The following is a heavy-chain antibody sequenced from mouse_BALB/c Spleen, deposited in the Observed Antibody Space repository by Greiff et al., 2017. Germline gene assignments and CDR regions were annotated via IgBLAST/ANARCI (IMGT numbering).Heavy chain of an antibody. D-gene: IGHD3-3*01. V-gene: IGHV10-1*02. CDR2: IRSKSNNYAT. J-gene: IGHJ1*01. CDR1: GFTFNTYA. CDR3: VRQGGPRYFDV. Sequence: EVKLVESGGGLVQPKGSLKLSCAASGFTFNTYAMNWVRQAPGKGLEWVARIRSKSNNYATYYADSVKDRFTISRDDSQSMLYLQMNNLKTEDTAMYYCVRQGGPRYFDVWGAGTTVTVSS.